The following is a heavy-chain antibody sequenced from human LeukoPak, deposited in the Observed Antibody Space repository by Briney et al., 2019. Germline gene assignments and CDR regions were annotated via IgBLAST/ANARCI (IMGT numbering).Heavy chain of an antibody. CDR1: GGSISSGGYS. D-gene: IGHD2-2*01. CDR2: MYHSGST. V-gene: IGHV4-30-2*01. J-gene: IGHJ4*02. Sequence: SQTLSLTCAVSGGSISSGGYSWSWIRQPPGKGLEWIGYMYHSGSTYYNPSLKSRVTISVDRSKNQFSLKLSSVTAADTAVYYCARTVVVPAAVDYWGQGTLVTVSS. CDR3: ARTVVVPAAVDY.